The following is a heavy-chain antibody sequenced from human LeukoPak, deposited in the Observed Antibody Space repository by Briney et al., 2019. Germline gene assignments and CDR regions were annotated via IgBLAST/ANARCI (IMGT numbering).Heavy chain of an antibody. Sequence: GASVKVSCKASGYTFTSYDINWVRQATGQGLEWMGWISAYNGNTNYAQKLQGRVTMTTDTSTSTAYMELRSLRSDDTAVYYCARQQQLVLLDYWGQGTLVTVSS. V-gene: IGHV1-18*01. J-gene: IGHJ4*02. CDR2: ISAYNGNT. D-gene: IGHD6-13*01. CDR3: ARQQQLVLLDY. CDR1: GYTFTSYD.